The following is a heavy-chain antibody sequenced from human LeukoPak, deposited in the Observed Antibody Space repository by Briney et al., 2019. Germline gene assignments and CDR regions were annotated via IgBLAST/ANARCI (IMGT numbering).Heavy chain of an antibody. CDR2: INHSGST. V-gene: IGHV4-34*01. J-gene: IGHJ4*02. Sequence: SETLSLTCAVYGGSFSGYYWSWIRQPPGKGLEWIGEINHSGSTNYNPSLKSRVTISVDTSKNQFSLKLSSVTAVDTAVYYCASGLGELSFSRINVDYFDYWGQGTLVTVSS. CDR1: GGSFSGYY. CDR3: ASGLGELSFSRINVDYFDY. D-gene: IGHD3-16*02.